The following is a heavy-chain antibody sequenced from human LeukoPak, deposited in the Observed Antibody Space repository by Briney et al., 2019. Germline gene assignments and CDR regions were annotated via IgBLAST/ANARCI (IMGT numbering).Heavy chain of an antibody. J-gene: IGHJ4*02. CDR2: IYCSRLA. Sequence: PSETLSLTCTVSGGSSTPYYWNWIRQPAGKGLEWIGRIYCSRLADYKSSFNSRVTMSVDMSNSQISLKLNSVTAANTAVYYCARGGYSSGRAFDYWGQETLVTVSS. CDR3: ARGGYSSGRAFDY. V-gene: IGHV4-4*07. D-gene: IGHD6-19*01. CDR1: GGSSTPYY.